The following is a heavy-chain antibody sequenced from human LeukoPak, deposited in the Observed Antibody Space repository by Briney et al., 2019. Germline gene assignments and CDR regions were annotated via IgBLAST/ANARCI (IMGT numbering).Heavy chain of an antibody. CDR1: GGSISSGDYY. J-gene: IGHJ4*02. V-gene: IGHV4-30-4*01. CDR3: ARQNGIVVVPAARIDY. CDR2: IYYSGST. Sequence: PSETLSLACTVSGGSISSGDYYWSWIRQPPGKGLEWIGYIYYSGSTYYNPSLKSRVTISVDTSKNQFSLKLSSVTAADTAVYYCARQNGIVVVPAARIDYWGQGTLVTVSS. D-gene: IGHD2-2*01.